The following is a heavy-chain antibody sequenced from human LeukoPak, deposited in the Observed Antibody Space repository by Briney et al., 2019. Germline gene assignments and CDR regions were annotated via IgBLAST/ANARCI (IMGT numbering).Heavy chain of an antibody. V-gene: IGHV1-46*01. Sequence: ASVKVSCKASGYTFTSYYMHWVRQAPGQGLEWMGIINPSGGSTTYAQKFQGRVTMTRDTSTSTVYMELSSLRSEDTAVYYCARAYYDSSGSGYFDYWGQGTLVTVSS. CDR3: ARAYYDSSGSGYFDY. D-gene: IGHD3-22*01. CDR1: GYTFTSYY. CDR2: INPSGGST. J-gene: IGHJ4*02.